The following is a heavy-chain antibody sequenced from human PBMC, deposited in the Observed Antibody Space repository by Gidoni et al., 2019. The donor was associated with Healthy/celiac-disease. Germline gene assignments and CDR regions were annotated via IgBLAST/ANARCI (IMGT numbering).Heavy chain of an antibody. CDR1: GFTFRCSA. J-gene: IGHJ4*02. CDR2: IRSKANSYAT. Sequence: EVQLVESGGGLVQPGGSLKLSCAASGFTFRCSAMQWVRQASGKGLEWFGRIRSKANSYATAYAASVKGRFTISRDDSKNTAYLQMNSLKTEDTAVYYCTRHLDTAMVGKDYWGQGTLVTVSS. V-gene: IGHV3-73*02. D-gene: IGHD5-18*01. CDR3: TRHLDTAMVGKDY.